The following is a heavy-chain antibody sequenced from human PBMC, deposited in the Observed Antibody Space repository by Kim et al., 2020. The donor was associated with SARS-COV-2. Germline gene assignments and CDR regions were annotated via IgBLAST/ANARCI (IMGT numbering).Heavy chain of an antibody. CDR2: T. V-gene: IGHV1-3*01. D-gene: IGHD6-19*01. Sequence: TKYSQKFQGRVTITRDTSADTAYMDLSSLRSEDTAVYYCARSTSGWYYDYWGQGTLVTVSS. CDR3: ARSTSGWYYDY. J-gene: IGHJ4*02.